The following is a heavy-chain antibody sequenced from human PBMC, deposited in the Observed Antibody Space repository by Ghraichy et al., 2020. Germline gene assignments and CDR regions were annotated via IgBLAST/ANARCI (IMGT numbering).Heavy chain of an antibody. CDR3: ARHNDLTGGSSITAFDI. V-gene: IGHV4-39*01. J-gene: IGHJ3*02. CDR2: ISYTGRT. D-gene: IGHD2-8*02. CDR1: GGSISRTNDF. Sequence: SETLSLTCTVSGGSISRTNDFCGWVRQPPGKGLEYIGSISYTGRTYYNPSLKSRLTISADTSKTQFSLNLRSVIAADTAVYYCARHNDLTGGSSITAFDIWGQGTMVTVSS.